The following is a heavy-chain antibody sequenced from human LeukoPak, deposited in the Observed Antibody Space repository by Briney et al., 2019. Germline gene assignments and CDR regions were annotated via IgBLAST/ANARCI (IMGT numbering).Heavy chain of an antibody. D-gene: IGHD3-22*01. J-gene: IGHJ4*02. V-gene: IGHV3-7*01. CDR1: GGSISSYY. CDR3: ARAASHYYDSSDYSSQFSY. CDR2: IKQDGSEK. Sequence: ETLSLTCTVSGGSISSYYWSWVRQAPGKGLVWVANIKQDGSEKYYVDSVKGRFTISRDNAKNSLYLQMNSLRAEDTAVYYCARAASHYYDSSDYSSQFSYWGQGTLVTVSS.